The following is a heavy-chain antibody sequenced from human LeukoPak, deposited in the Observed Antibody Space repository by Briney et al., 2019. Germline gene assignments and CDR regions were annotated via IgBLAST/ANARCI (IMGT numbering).Heavy chain of an antibody. V-gene: IGHV3-30*04. CDR3: ARDGGGGYNLIDY. CDR2: ISHDGTEK. J-gene: IGHJ4*02. Sequence: PGGSLRLSCAASGFTFNTFSMHWVRQAPGKGLGSLAVISHDGTEKYYADSVKGRFTISRDNSKNTLYLQMNSLRAEDTAVYYCARDGGGGYNLIDYWGQGTLVTVSS. CDR1: GFTFNTFS. D-gene: IGHD5-24*01.